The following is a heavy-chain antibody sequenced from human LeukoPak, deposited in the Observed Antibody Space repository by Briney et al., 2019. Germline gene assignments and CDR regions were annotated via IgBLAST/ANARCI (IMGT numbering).Heavy chain of an antibody. CDR1: GYTFTSYA. V-gene: IGHV1-2*02. D-gene: IGHD3-22*01. CDR2: INPNSGAI. Sequence: GASVKVSCKASGYTFTSYAMNWVRQAPGQGLEWMGWINPNSGAINYAQKFQGRVTMTRDTSISTAYMELSRLRSDDTAVYYCAIGHYYDSSGYPDAFDIWGQGTMVTVSS. CDR3: AIGHYYDSSGYPDAFDI. J-gene: IGHJ3*02.